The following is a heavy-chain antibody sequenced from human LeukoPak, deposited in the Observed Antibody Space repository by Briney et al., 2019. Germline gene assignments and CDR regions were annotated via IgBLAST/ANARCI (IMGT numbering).Heavy chain of an antibody. Sequence: GGSLRLSCAASGFSFRDYGMHWVRRTPGKGLEWVAATVGGRPDTYHAESVKGRFTVSRDDSRDTLFLQMNRLSVDDTAIYYCTKAPLRSCSGAFCYPFDYWGQGTLVTVSS. D-gene: IGHD2-8*02. CDR3: TKAPLRSCSGAFCYPFDY. J-gene: IGHJ4*02. CDR2: TVGGRPDT. CDR1: GFSFRDYG. V-gene: IGHV3-NL1*01.